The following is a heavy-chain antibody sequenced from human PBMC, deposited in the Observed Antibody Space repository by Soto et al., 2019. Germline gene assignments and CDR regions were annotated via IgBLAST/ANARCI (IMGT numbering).Heavy chain of an antibody. D-gene: IGHD3-10*01. CDR3: AREVGSNWFDP. CDR1: GYTFTGYY. CDR2: IIPIFGTA. V-gene: IGHV1-69*01. Sequence: QVQLVQSGAEVKKPGASVKVSCKASGYTFTGYYMHWVRQAPGQGLEWMGGIIPIFGTANYAQKFQGRVTITADESTSTAYMELSSLRSEDTAVYYCAREVGSNWFDPWGQGTLVTVSS. J-gene: IGHJ5*02.